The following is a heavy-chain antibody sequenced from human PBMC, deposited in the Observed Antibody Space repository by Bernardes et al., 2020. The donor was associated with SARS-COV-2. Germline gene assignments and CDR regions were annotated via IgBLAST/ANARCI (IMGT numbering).Heavy chain of an antibody. CDR3: VRVDDYGDYSFDH. V-gene: IGHV3-7*01. Sequence: GSLRLSCGASGFRLSAYWMSWVRQAPGKGLEWVATINHDGSEKKYVDSVKGRFTVSRDNAKNALFLHMTSLRAEDTAVYYCVRVDDYGDYSFDHWGHGTLVSVSS. D-gene: IGHD4-17*01. CDR1: GFRLSAYW. CDR2: INHDGSEK. J-gene: IGHJ4*01.